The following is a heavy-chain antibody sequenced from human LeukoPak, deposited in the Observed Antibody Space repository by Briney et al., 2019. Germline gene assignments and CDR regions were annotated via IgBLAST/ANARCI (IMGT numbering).Heavy chain of an antibody. CDR3: ARYLPNWGLRY. D-gene: IGHD7-27*01. J-gene: IGHJ4*02. Sequence: ASVKVSCKASGYTFTGYYMHWVRQAPGQGLEWMGWINPNSGGTNYAQKFQGRVTMTRDTSISTAYMELSRLSSVTAADTAVYYCARYLPNWGLRYWGQGTLVTVSS. V-gene: IGHV1-2*02. CDR2: INPNSGGT. CDR1: GYTFTGYY.